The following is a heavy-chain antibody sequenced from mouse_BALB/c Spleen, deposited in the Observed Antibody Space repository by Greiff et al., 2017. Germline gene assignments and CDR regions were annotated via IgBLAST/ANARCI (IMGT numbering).Heavy chain of an antibody. J-gene: IGHJ3*01. CDR2: IYPGDGDT. Sequence: VQLQQSGAELVRPGSSVKISCKASGYAFSSYWMNWVKQRPGQGLEWIGQIYPGDGDTNYNGKFKGKATLTADKSSSTAYMQLSSLTSEDSAVYFCARSAYDYDKGLAYWGQGTLVTVSA. CDR1: GYAFSSYW. D-gene: IGHD2-4*01. CDR3: ARSAYDYDKGLAY. V-gene: IGHV1-80*01.